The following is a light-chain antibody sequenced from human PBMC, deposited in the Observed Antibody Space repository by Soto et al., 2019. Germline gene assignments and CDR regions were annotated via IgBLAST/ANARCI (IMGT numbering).Light chain of an antibody. Sequence: PGERATLSCRASQSVSSSFLAWYQQKPGQAPRLLIYGASSRATGIPDRFSGSGSGTDFTLTISRLEPEDFAVYYCQQYGTSRTFGQGTKVEIK. CDR2: GAS. CDR1: QSVSSSF. CDR3: QQYGTSRT. V-gene: IGKV3-20*01. J-gene: IGKJ1*01.